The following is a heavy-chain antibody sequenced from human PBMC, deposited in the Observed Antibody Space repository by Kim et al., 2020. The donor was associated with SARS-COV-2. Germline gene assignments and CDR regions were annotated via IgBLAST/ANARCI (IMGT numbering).Heavy chain of an antibody. Sequence: RKSRVTMSGDTSKNQFSLKLSAVTAADTAGYYCARDGPTGDRYYYYGMDVWGQGTTVTVSS. CDR3: ARDGPTGDRYYYYGMDV. J-gene: IGHJ6*02. V-gene: IGHV4-4*06. D-gene: IGHD7-27*01.